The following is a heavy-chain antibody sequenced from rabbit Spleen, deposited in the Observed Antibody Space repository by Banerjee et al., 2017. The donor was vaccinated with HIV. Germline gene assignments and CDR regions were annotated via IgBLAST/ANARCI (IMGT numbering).Heavy chain of an antibody. J-gene: IGHJ6*01. CDR2: IYAGSSSNT. CDR3: ARDTGSSFSSYGMDL. V-gene: IGHV1S45*01. CDR1: GFSFSVSSY. D-gene: IGHD8-1*01. Sequence: QEQLVESGGGLVKPEGSLKLSCTASGFSFSVSSYMCWVRQAPGKGLEWIACIYAGSSSNTYSATWAKGRFTISKTSSTTVTLQMTSLTAADTATYFCARDTGSSFSSYGMDLWGPGTLVTVS.